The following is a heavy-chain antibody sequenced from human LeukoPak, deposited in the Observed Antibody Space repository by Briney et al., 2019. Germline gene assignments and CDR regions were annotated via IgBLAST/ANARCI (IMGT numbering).Heavy chain of an antibody. J-gene: IGHJ5*02. V-gene: IGHV4-59*02. D-gene: IGHD2-2*01. CDR1: GASVRGYY. CDR2: IHYTGNT. CDR3: ARWGTYASTSNWFDP. Sequence: SETLSLTCTVSGASVRGYYWSWIRQPPGKGLEWIGYIHYTGNTDYNPSLTSRVTMSVDTSKNQFSLMLTSVTAADTAVYYCARWGTYASTSNWFDPWGQGTLVTVSS.